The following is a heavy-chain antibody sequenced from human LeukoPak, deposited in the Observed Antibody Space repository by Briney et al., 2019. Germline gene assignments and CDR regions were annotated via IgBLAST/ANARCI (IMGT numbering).Heavy chain of an antibody. CDR2: ISGGSPVI. CDR1: GFTFSSYS. V-gene: IGHV3-48*01. J-gene: IGHJ4*02. D-gene: IGHD2-15*01. CDR3: TRGYYRVDF. Sequence: GGSLRLSCAASGFTFSSYSMNWVRQAPGKGLEWVSHISGGSPVIDYADSVKGRFTISRENAKNSLYLQMNSLRAEDTAVYYCTRGYYRVDFWGQGTLVTVSS.